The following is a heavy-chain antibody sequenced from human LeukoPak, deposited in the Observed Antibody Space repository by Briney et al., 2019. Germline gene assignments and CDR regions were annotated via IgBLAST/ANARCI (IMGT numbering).Heavy chain of an antibody. CDR1: TSTLSIKW. D-gene: IGHD5-24*01. J-gene: IGHJ4*02. CDR3: VRDGDDFNFDY. CDR2: AKGEGTHT. V-gene: IGHV3-74*03. Sequence: GRSMRPARVPYTSTLSIKWMHCDRQPQEKWRVWVSRAKGEGTHTKYAGSVYGRSTISRDNAKTTLYLHMHSLRAEDTAVYYCVRDGDDFNFDYWGKGNLVTVSS.